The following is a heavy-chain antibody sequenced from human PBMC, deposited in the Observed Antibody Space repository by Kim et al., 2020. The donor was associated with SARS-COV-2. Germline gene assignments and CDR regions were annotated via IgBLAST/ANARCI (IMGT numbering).Heavy chain of an antibody. D-gene: IGHD6-13*01. V-gene: IGHV4-34*01. CDR2: INHSGST. CDR1: GGSFSGYY. Sequence: SETLSLTCAVYGGSFSGYYWSWIRQPPGKGLEWIGEINHSGSTNYNPSLKSRVTISVDTSKNQFSLKLSSVTAADTAVYYCARGPGYSSSWYGARNWFDPWAREPWSPSPQ. CDR3: ARGPGYSSSWYGARNWFDP. J-gene: IGHJ5*02.